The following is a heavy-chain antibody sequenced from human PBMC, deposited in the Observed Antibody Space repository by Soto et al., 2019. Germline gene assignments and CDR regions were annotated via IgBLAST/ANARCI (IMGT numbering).Heavy chain of an antibody. D-gene: IGHD2-8*02. J-gene: IGHJ4*02. V-gene: IGHV4-34*01. Sequence: SETLSLTCAVYVGSFSCYYWTWIRQPPGTWLEWIGEINHSGSTNXXPSLKSRVXISVDTSKNQFXLKLTXFTSADTAVYYCARDKITGPFDYWGQGTLVTVSX. CDR3: ARDKITGPFDY. CDR2: INHSGST. CDR1: VGSFSCYY.